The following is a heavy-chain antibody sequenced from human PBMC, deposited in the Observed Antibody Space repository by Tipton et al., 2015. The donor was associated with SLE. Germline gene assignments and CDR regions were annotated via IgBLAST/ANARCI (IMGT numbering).Heavy chain of an antibody. CDR3: ARGHWGPHDACDI. J-gene: IGHJ3*02. CDR2: INPNSGDT. D-gene: IGHD7-27*01. CDR1: GHIFTGYY. Sequence: QLVQSGAEVKKPGASVKVSCKASGHIFTGYYLHWVRQAPGQGLEWMGWINPNSGDTNDAQKFQGRVSTTRDTSINTVYMELRDLTYDDTAVYFCARGHWGPHDACDIWGQGTTVTVSS. V-gene: IGHV1-2*02.